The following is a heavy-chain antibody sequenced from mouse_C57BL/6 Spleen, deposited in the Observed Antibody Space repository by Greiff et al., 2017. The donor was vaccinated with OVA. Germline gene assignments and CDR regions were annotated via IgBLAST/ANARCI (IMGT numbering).Heavy chain of an antibody. CDR1: GYTFTSYW. V-gene: IGHV1-69*01. J-gene: IGHJ4*01. CDR2: IDPSDSYT. Sequence: QVQLQQPGAELVMPGASVKLSCKASGYTFTSYWMHWVKQRPGQGLEWIGEIDPSDSYTNYNQKFKGKSTLTVDKSSSTAYMQLSSLTSEDSAVYYCARKKGDGGYAMDYWGQGTSVTVSS. D-gene: IGHD2-3*01. CDR3: ARKKGDGGYAMDY.